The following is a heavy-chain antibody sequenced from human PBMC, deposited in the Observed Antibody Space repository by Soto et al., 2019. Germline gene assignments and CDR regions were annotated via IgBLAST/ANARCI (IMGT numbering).Heavy chain of an antibody. V-gene: IGHV4-39*02. CDR2: IYYSVST. Sequence: QLQLQESGPGLVKPSETLSLTCTVSGGSISSSSYYWGWIRQPPGKGLEWIGSIYYSVSTYYNPSINSRVTISVEPSKNHFSLKLSSVSAADTAVYYCARAPLMPYSSSWYRNAVKNYFDYWGQGTLVTGSS. D-gene: IGHD6-13*01. CDR1: GGSISSSSYY. J-gene: IGHJ4*02. CDR3: ARAPLMPYSSSWYRNAVKNYFDY.